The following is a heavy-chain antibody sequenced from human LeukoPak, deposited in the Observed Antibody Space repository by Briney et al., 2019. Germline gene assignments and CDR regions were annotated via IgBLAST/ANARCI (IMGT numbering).Heavy chain of an antibody. CDR3: ARGQVPAARGYNWFDP. D-gene: IGHD2-2*01. Sequence: PSETLSLTCAVSGWSFNGYYWNWIRQPPGKGLEWIGEINARGDTNYNPSLKSRVTISVDTSKKQFSLRLTSMIAADTALYYCARGQVPAARGYNWFDPWGQGTLVTVSS. J-gene: IGHJ5*02. CDR1: GWSFNGYY. V-gene: IGHV4-34*01. CDR2: INARGDT.